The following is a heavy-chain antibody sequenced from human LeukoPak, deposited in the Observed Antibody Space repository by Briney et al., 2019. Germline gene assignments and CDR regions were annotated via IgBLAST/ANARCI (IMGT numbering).Heavy chain of an antibody. CDR1: GFTFTSYS. J-gene: IGHJ4*02. CDR3: AKGGYYDSSGSFYFDY. V-gene: IGHV3-23*01. Sequence: GGSLRLSCAASGFTFTSYSMNWVRQAPGKGLEWVSTISGGGGSTYYADSVKGRFTISRDNSKNTLYVQVNSLGTEDTAAYYCAKGGYYDSSGSFYFDYWGQGTLVTVSS. CDR2: ISGGGGST. D-gene: IGHD3-22*01.